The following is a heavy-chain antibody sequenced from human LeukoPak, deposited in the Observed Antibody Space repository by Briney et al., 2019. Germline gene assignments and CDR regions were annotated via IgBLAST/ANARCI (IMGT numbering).Heavy chain of an antibody. J-gene: IGHJ4*02. V-gene: IGHV4-39*01. CDR3: TRRGYWNDVAFY. CDR1: GGSISNSNYY. Sequence: SETLSLTCTVSGGSISNSNYYWGWIRQPPGKGLEWIGSVYDTGSTYYNPSLKSRVTISVDTSKNQFSLRLSSVTAADTAVYYCTRRGYWNDVAFYWGQGTLVTVSS. CDR2: VYDTGST. D-gene: IGHD1-1*01.